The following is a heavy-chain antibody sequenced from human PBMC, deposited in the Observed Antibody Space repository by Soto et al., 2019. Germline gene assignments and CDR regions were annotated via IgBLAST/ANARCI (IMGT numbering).Heavy chain of an antibody. CDR2: IFHSGST. D-gene: IGHD5-18*01. CDR3: ARGGYSSKYYFYYGMDV. J-gene: IGHJ6*02. V-gene: IGHV4-30-2*01. CDR1: CGSISSGGYS. Sequence: SETLSLTCAVSCGSISSGGYSWSWIRQPPGKGLEWIGYIFHSGSTYYNPSLKSRVTITVDTSKNQFSLKLSSVTAADTAVYYCARGGYSSKYYFYYGMDVWGQGTTVTVSS.